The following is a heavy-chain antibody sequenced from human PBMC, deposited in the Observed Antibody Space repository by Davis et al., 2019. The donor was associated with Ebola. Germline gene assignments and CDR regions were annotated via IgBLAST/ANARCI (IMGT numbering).Heavy chain of an antibody. V-gene: IGHV3-74*01. J-gene: IGHJ4*02. Sequence: GESLKISCAASGFTFSSHWMHWVRQAPGKGLVWVSRINGDGSMTNYADSVKGRFTISRDNAKNTLYLQMNRLRAEDTAVYYCAKLESGYWGQGTLVTVSS. CDR3: AKLESGY. CDR2: INGDGSMT. CDR1: GFTFSSHW. D-gene: IGHD1-1*01.